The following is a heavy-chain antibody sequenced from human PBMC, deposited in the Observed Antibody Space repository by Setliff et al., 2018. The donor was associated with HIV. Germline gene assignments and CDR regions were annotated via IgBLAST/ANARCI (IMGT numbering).Heavy chain of an antibody. CDR3: ARETAMVLYYFDN. V-gene: IGHV3-7*01. CDR1: GFTFSSYW. D-gene: IGHD5-18*01. CDR2: IKQDGSEK. Sequence: GGSLRLSCAASGFTFSSYWMSWVRQAPGKGLEWVANIKQDGSEKYYVDSVKGRFTISRDNAKNSLYLQMNSLRAEDTAVYYCARETAMVLYYFDNWGQRTLVTVS. J-gene: IGHJ4*02.